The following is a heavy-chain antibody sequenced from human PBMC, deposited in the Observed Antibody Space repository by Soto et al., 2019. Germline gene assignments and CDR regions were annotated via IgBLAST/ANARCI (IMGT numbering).Heavy chain of an antibody. CDR3: ARDPVTED. Sequence: GGSLRLSCATSGFTLSDHYISWVRQAPGKGLEWVGNIKGDGSNTHYVVSVRGRFTISRDNAENLIYLQMNNLRVEDTAMYYRARDPVTEDWGQGTHVTVSS. CDR2: IKGDGSNT. J-gene: IGHJ4*02. V-gene: IGHV3-7*03. CDR1: GFTLSDHY.